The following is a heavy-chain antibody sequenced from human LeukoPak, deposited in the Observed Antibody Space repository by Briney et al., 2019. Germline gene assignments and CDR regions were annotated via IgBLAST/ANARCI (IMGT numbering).Heavy chain of an antibody. J-gene: IGHJ4*02. Sequence: GGSLRLSCVASGFTFSNYGMNWVRQAPGKGLEWVSGIVGSGVTTYYADSVKGRFTISRDNSKNTLYLHMNGLRVEATAIYYCARDERWIQFNYWGQGTLVTVSS. CDR1: GFTFSNYG. V-gene: IGHV3-23*01. CDR2: IVGSGVTT. CDR3: ARDERWIQFNY. D-gene: IGHD5-18*01.